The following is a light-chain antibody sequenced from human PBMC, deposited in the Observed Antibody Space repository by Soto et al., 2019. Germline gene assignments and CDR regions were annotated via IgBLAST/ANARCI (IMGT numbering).Light chain of an antibody. CDR2: DVS. V-gene: IGLV2-14*01. CDR3: SSYTSSSTLYV. CDR1: SSDVGTYNY. Sequence: QSALTQPASVSGSPGQSITISCTGTSSDVGTYNYVSWYQQHPGKAPELIIYDVSNRPSGVSNRFSGSKSGNMASLTISGLQAEDEADYYCSSYTSSSTLYVFATGTKLTVL. J-gene: IGLJ1*01.